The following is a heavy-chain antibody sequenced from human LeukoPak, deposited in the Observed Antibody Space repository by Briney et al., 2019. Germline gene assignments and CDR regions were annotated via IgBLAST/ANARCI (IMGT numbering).Heavy chain of an antibody. CDR1: GYTFTGYY. CDR2: INPNSGGT. CDR3: ARELGFVVVPAAIKAPDDY. Sequence: ASVTVSCKASGYTFTGYYMHWVRQAPGQGLEWMGRINPNSGGTNYAQKFQGRVTMTRDTSISTAYMELSRLRSDDTAVYYCARELGFVVVPAAIKAPDDYWGQGTLVTVSS. D-gene: IGHD2-2*02. J-gene: IGHJ4*02. V-gene: IGHV1-2*06.